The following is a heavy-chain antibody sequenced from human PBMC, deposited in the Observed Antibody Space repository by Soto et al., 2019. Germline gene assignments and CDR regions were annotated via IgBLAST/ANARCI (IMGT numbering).Heavy chain of an antibody. CDR2: ARNKANGYTT. Sequence: EVQLVESGEGLVQPGGSLRLSGVAPGFTFSDHHMDWVRKAPGKGLEWVGRARNKANGYTTAHVASVKGRFTISRDDSKNSLYLQMNSLKTEDTAVYFCARLMGTSFDLWGQGTLVTVSS. V-gene: IGHV3-72*01. D-gene: IGHD2-8*01. CDR3: ARLMGTSFDL. CDR1: GFTFSDHH. J-gene: IGHJ4*02.